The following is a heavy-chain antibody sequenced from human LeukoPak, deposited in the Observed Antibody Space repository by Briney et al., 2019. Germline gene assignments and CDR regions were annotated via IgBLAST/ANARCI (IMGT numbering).Heavy chain of an antibody. J-gene: IGHJ4*02. D-gene: IGHD3-3*01. CDR1: GYTFSSYW. CDR3: ARQNDFRLDY. CDR2: IYPGDSDT. V-gene: IGHV5-51*01. Sequence: GETLKISCKGSGYTFSSYWIGWVRQMPGKGLEWMGIIYPGDSDTRYSPSLQGQVTISVDTSIGTAYLQWSSLKASDTAIYYCARQNDFRLDYWGQGTLVTVSS.